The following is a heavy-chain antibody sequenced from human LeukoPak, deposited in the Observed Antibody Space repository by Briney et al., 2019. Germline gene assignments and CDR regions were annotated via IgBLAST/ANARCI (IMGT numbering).Heavy chain of an antibody. Sequence: PAGGSLRLSCAASGFTFSSYSMSWVRQAPGKGLEWVANIKQDGSEKYYVDSVKGRFTISRDNAKNSLYLQLNSLRAEDTAVYYCASEGGGAFDIWGQGTMVTVSS. CDR1: GFTFSSYS. D-gene: IGHD3-16*01. J-gene: IGHJ3*02. CDR2: IKQDGSEK. CDR3: ASEGGGAFDI. V-gene: IGHV3-7*01.